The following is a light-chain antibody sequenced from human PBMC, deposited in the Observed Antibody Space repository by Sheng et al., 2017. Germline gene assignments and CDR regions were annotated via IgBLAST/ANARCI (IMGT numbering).Light chain of an antibody. CDR3: QSYDNSLSGHLV. V-gene: IGLV1-40*01. Sequence: QSVLTQPPSVSGAPGQRGSPSPAVGAAPTSGQIFDVHWYQILPGTAPNSSSLLTPIGPQGSLPISGSRSATSASLAITGLQAGDEAVYYCQSYDNSLSGHLVFGGGTKLTVL. CDR2: LTP. CDR1: APTSGQIFD. J-gene: IGLJ2*01.